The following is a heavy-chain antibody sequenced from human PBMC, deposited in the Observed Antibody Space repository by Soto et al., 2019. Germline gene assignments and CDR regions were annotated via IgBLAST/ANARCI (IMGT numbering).Heavy chain of an antibody. CDR3: ARAGERQDYYYYYGMDV. V-gene: IGHV1-3*01. J-gene: IGHJ6*02. Sequence: ASVKVACKASAYTFTSYAMHWVRRAPGERLEWMGWINAGNGNTKYSQKFQGRVTITRDTSASTAYMELSSLRSEDTAVYYCARAGERQDYYYYYGMDVWSQGTTVTVSS. D-gene: IGHD1-1*01. CDR1: AYTFTSYA. CDR2: INAGNGNT.